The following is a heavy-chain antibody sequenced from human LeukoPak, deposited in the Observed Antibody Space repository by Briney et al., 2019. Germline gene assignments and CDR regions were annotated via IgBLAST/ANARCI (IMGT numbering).Heavy chain of an antibody. J-gene: IGHJ4*02. CDR2: MDPNSGNT. D-gene: IGHD2-15*01. V-gene: IGHV1-8*01. CDR1: GYTFTSYD. Sequence: ASVKVSCKASGYTFTSYDINWVRQATGQGLEWMGWMDPNSGNTGYAQKFQGRVTMTRNTSISTAYMELSSLRSEDTAVNYCARAYCSGGSCYTGIWGQGTLVTVSS. CDR3: ARAYCSGGSCYTGI.